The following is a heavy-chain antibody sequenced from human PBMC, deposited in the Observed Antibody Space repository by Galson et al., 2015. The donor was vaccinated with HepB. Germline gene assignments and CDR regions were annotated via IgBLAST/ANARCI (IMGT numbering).Heavy chain of an antibody. CDR3: ARDTAAAGIDY. CDR1: GYTFTSYY. D-gene: IGHD6-13*01. V-gene: IGHV1-46*01. CDR2: INPSGGST. J-gene: IGHJ4*02. Sequence: ASGYTFTSYYMHWVRQAPGQGLEWMGIINPSGGSTSYAQKFQGRVTMTRDTSTSTVYMELSSLRSEDTAVYYCARDTAAAGIDYWGQGTLVTVSS.